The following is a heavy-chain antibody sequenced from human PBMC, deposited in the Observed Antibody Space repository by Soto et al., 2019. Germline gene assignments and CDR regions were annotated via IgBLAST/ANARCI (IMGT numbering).Heavy chain of an antibody. Sequence: GAAVKASFQASRGALRCRALRWVRQAPGKRLEWMGGIIPIFGTANYAQKFQGRVTITADESTSTAYMELSSLRSEDTAVYYCARDGISGNHYYYYGMDVWGQGTTVPVSS. CDR1: RGALRCRA. V-gene: IGHV1-69*13. CDR3: ARDGISGNHYYYYGMDV. D-gene: IGHD6-25*01. CDR2: IIPIFGTA. J-gene: IGHJ6*02.